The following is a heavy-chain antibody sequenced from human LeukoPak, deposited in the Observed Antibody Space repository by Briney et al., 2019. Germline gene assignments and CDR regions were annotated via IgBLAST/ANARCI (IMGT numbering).Heavy chain of an antibody. Sequence: GESLKLSCKGSGYRFSNYWIGWARQMPGKGLEWRGIIYPGDSDTRYSPSFQGQVTISADKSISSAYLQWSSLKASDTGVYCTARHVTDYGSTGHYQVDYFDYWAARTPVTVSS. CDR1: GYRFSNYW. D-gene: IGHD3-22*01. CDR3: ARHVTDYGSTGHYQVDYFDY. CDR2: IYPGDSDT. V-gene: IGHV5-51*01. J-gene: IGHJ4*01.